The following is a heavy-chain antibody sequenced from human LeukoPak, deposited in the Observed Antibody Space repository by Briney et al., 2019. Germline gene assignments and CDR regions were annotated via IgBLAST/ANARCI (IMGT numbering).Heavy chain of an antibody. CDR2: IGNVDRDT. V-gene: IGHV3-23*01. CDR1: GFTFRRNA. CDR3: AKDILRWSFDY. D-gene: IGHD4-23*01. Sequence: TGGSLRLSCAASGFTFRRNAMSWVRQPPGKGLEWVSAIGNVDRDTYYADSVKGRFTISRDSSKNTLYLQMNSLTAEDTAVYYCAKDILRWSFDYWGQGTLVTVSS. J-gene: IGHJ4*02.